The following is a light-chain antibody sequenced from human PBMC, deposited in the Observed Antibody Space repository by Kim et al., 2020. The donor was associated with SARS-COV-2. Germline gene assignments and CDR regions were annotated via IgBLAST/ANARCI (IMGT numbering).Light chain of an antibody. CDR2: AAS. V-gene: IGKV1-9*01. CDR3: QQVNSYPRT. Sequence: IQLTQSPSSLSASVGDRVTITCRASQGISSYLAWYQQTPGKAPKLLIYAASTLQSGVPSRFSGSGSGTDFTLTISSLQPEDFATYYCQQVNSYPRTFGQGTKVDIK. CDR1: QGISSY. J-gene: IGKJ1*01.